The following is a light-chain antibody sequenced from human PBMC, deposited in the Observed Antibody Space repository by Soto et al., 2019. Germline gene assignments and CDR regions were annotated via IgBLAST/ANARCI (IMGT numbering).Light chain of an antibody. J-gene: IGKJ4*01. Sequence: EIVLTQSPATLSLSPGDRATLSCRASQSVSSYLAWYQQKPGQAPRLLIYDASNRATGIPAWFSGSGSGTDFTLTTTSLEPEDFAVYYCHQRSNWPSTFGGGTTVEIK. CDR3: HQRSNWPST. CDR1: QSVSSY. V-gene: IGKV3-11*01. CDR2: DAS.